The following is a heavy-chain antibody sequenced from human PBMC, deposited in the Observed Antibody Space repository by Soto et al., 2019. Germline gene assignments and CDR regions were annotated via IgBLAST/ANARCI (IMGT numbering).Heavy chain of an antibody. CDR3: ARAGVVITFAEYFQH. CDR1: GFTFSSYW. Sequence: GGSLRLSCAASGFTFSSYWMSWVRQAPGKGLEWVANIKQDGSEKYYVDSVKGRFTIPRDNAKNSLYLQMNSLRAEDTAVYYCARAGVVITFAEYFQHWGQGTLVTVSS. CDR2: IKQDGSEK. D-gene: IGHD3-22*01. J-gene: IGHJ1*01. V-gene: IGHV3-7*03.